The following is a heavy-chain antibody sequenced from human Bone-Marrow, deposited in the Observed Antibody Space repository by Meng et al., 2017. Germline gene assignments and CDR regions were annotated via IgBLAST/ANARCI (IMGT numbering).Heavy chain of an antibody. CDR1: GGSISSSSYY. Sequence: SETLSLTCTVSGGSISSSSYYWGWIRQPPGKGLEWIGSIYYSGSTYYNPSLKSRVTISVDTSKNQFSLKLSSVTAADTAVYYCARDHGSSSWYSAYYYYYGMDV. D-gene: IGHD6-13*01. V-gene: IGHV4-39*07. CDR2: IYYSGST. J-gene: IGHJ6*01. CDR3: ARDHGSSSWYSAYYYYYGMDV.